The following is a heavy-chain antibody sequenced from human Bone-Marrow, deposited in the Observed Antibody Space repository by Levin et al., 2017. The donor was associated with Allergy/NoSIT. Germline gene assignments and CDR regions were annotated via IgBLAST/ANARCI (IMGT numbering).Heavy chain of an antibody. V-gene: IGHV3-23*01. J-gene: IGHJ6*02. CDR3: ANGGGFWSGYYSYSYYDDGMDV. CDR2: ISGSGGST. D-gene: IGHD3-3*01. CDR1: GFTFSSYA. Sequence: GGSLRLSCAASGFTFSSYAMSWVRQAPGKGLEWVSAISGSGGSTYYADSVKGRFTISRDNSKNTLYLQMNSLRAEDTAVYYCANGGGFWSGYYSYSYYDDGMDVWGQGTTVTVSS.